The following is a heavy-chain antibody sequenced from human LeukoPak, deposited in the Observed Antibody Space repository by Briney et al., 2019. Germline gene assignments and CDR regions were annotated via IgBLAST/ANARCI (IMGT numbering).Heavy chain of an antibody. CDR2: VTGSGGST. D-gene: IGHD2-2*01. CDR3: AKDLAPAAY. CDR1: GFTFSSSS. J-gene: IGHJ4*02. V-gene: IGHV3-23*01. Sequence: GGSLRLSCAASGFTFSSSSMSWVRQAPGKGLEWVSAVTGSGGSTYYADSVKGRFTISRDNSKKTLFLQMNSLRAEDTAVYYCAKDLAPAAYWGQGTLVTVSS.